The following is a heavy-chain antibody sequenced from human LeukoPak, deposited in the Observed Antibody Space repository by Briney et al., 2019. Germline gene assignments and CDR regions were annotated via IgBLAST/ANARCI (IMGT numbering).Heavy chain of an antibody. V-gene: IGHV1-69*05. CDR1: GGTFSSYA. J-gene: IGHJ5*02. D-gene: IGHD3-22*01. Sequence: GASVKVSCKASGGTFSSYAISWVRQAPGQGLEWMGGIIPIFGTANYAQKFQGRVTITTDESTSTAYMELSSLRSEDTAVYYCARDSPYYYDSSGLFDPWGQGTPVTVSS. CDR2: IIPIFGTA. CDR3: ARDSPYYYDSSGLFDP.